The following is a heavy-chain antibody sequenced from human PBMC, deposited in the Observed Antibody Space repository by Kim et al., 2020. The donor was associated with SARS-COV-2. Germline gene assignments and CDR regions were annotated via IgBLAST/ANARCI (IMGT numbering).Heavy chain of an antibody. CDR1: GFTFSNSA. Sequence: GGSLRLSCAASGFTFSNSAMSWVRQAPGKGLEWVSAIGTTGDITSYADSVKGHFTVSRDNSKNTLYLQMNSLRDEDTGVYYCAKGAGYYAFAYWGQGTLV. J-gene: IGHJ4*02. D-gene: IGHD3-22*01. CDR3: AKGAGYYAFAY. V-gene: IGHV3-23*01. CDR2: IGTTGDIT.